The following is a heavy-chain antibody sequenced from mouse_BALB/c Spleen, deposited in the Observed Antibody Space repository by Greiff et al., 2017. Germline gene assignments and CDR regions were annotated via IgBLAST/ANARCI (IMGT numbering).Heavy chain of an antibody. Sequence: VQLQQSGPELVKPGASVKMSCKASGYTFTSYVMHWVKQKPGQGLEWIGYINPYNDGTKYNEKFKGKATLTSDKSSSTAYMELSSLTSEDSAVYYCARSGYYGYDEGFAYWGQGTLVTVSA. CDR3: ARSGYYGYDEGFAY. CDR2: INPYNDGT. CDR1: GYTFTSYV. V-gene: IGHV1-14*01. D-gene: IGHD2-2*01. J-gene: IGHJ3*01.